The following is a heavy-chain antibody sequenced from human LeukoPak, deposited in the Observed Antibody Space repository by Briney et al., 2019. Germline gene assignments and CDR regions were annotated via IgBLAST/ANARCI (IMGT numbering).Heavy chain of an antibody. V-gene: IGHV4-59*12. D-gene: IGHD1-26*01. CDR2: IYYSGST. CDR3: ARGAELLRLYICFDP. J-gene: IGHJ5*02. Sequence: SETLSLTCTVSGGSISSYYWSWIRQPPGKGLEWIGYIYYSGSTNYNPSLRSRVTISVDTSKNQFSLKLSSVTAADTAVYYCARGAELLRLYICFDPWGQGTLVTVSS. CDR1: GGSISSYY.